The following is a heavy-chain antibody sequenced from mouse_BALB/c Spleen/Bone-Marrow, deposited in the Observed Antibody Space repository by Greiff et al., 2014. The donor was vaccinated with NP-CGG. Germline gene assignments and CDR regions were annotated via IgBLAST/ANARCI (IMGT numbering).Heavy chain of an antibody. Sequence: VQLQQSGAELVKPGASVKLSCTAYGFNIKDTYMHWVKQRPEQGLEWIGRIDPANGNTKYDPKFQGKATITADTTSNTAYLQLSSLTSEDTAVYYCARNGNYGAGLAYWGQGTLVTVSA. J-gene: IGHJ3*01. D-gene: IGHD2-1*01. CDR3: ARNGNYGAGLAY. V-gene: IGHV14-3*02. CDR1: GFNIKDTY. CDR2: IDPANGNT.